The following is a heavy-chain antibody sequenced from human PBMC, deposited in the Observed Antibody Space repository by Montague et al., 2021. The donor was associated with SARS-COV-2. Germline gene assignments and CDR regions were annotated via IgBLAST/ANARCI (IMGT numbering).Heavy chain of an antibody. CDR3: ARATSVRGVVSWFDP. D-gene: IGHD3-10*01. CDR1: GGSISSHF. CDR2: INSNGGT. V-gene: IGHV4-59*11. J-gene: IGHJ5*02. Sequence: SETLSLTCTVSGGSISSHFWSFIRQPPGKGLEWIGYINSNGGTNXNPSLRSRLTMSVDTSKNQFSLQLRSMTPADTAVYFCARATSVRGVVSWFDPWGQGILVTVSS.